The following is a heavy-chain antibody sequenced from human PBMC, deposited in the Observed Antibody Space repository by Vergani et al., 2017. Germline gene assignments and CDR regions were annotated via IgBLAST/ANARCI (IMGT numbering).Heavy chain of an antibody. J-gene: IGHJ5*02. D-gene: IGHD1-26*01. CDR3: AGDRVSYWELLGWFDP. CDR2: ISSSSSYI. CDR1: GFTFSSYS. V-gene: IGHV3-21*01. Sequence: EVQLVESGGGLVKPGGSLRLSCAASGFTFSSYSMNWVRQAPGKGLEWVSSISSSSSYIYYADSVKGRFTISRDNAKNSLYLQMNSLRAGDTAVYYCAGDRVSYWELLGWFDPWGQGTLVTVSS.